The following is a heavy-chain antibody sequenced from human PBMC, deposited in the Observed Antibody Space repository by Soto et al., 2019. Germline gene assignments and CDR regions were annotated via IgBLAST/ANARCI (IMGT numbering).Heavy chain of an antibody. J-gene: IGHJ6*02. D-gene: IGHD5-18*01. CDR2: IYHSGST. V-gene: IGHV4-38-2*02. CDR3: ARDTAMAIYYYYGMDV. Sequence: ETLSLTCAVSGYSISSGYYWGWIRQPPGKGLEWIGSIYHSGSTYYNPSLKSRVTISVDTSKNQFSLKLSSVTAADTAVYYCARDTAMAIYYYYGMDVWGQGTTVTVSS. CDR1: GYSISSGYY.